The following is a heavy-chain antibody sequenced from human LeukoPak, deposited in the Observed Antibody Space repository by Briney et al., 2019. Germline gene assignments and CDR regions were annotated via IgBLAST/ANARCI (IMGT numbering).Heavy chain of an antibody. D-gene: IGHD1-1*01. CDR3: ARGETRLH. J-gene: IGHJ4*01. CDR1: GFTFSSYA. CDR2: ISYDGSNK. Sequence: PGGSLRLSCAASGFTFSSYAMHWVRQAPGKGLEWVAVISYDGSNKYYADSVKGRFTISRDNSTNTLYLQMNSLRAEDTAVYYCARGETRLHWGQGTLVTVSS. V-gene: IGHV3-30*04.